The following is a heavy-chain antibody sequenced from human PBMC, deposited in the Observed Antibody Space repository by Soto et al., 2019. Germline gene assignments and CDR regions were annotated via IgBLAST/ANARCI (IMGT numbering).Heavy chain of an antibody. Sequence: SETLSLTCTVSGGSVSSGSFYWSWIRQPPGKGLEWIGYIYYSGSTNYNPSLKSRVTISVDTSKNQFSLKLSSVTAADTAVYYCGRGDYCTRTYCYVRATWFDFWGQGSLVPVSS. CDR2: IYYSGST. CDR1: GGSVSSGSFY. V-gene: IGHV4-61*01. J-gene: IGHJ5*01. CDR3: GRGDYCTRTYCYVRATWFDF. D-gene: IGHD2-2*01.